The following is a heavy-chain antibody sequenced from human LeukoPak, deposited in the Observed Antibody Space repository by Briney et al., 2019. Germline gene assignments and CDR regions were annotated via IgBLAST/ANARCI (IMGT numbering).Heavy chain of an antibody. J-gene: IGHJ4*02. CDR2: ITGGGTNT. V-gene: IGHV3-21*01. Sequence: PGGSLRLPCAASGFTFRGYSMNWVRQAPGKGLEWVSSITGGGTNTYYPDSVKGRFTISRDNAKNSLYLQMNSLRAEDTAVYYCARAGVAVAGVGLDYWGQGTLVPVSS. CDR1: GFTFRGYS. CDR3: ARAGVAVAGVGLDY. D-gene: IGHD6-13*01.